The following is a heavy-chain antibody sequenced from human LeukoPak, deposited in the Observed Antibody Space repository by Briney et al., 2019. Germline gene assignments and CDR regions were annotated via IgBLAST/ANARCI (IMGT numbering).Heavy chain of an antibody. CDR3: ARGVNAFDI. V-gene: IGHV1-8*03. CDR2: MNPNSGNT. Sequence: ASVKVSCKASGYTFTSYDINWVRQATGQGLEWMGWMNPNSGNTGYAQKFQGRVTITADKSTSTAYMELSSLRSEDTAVYYCARGVNAFDIWGQGTMVTVSS. J-gene: IGHJ3*02. D-gene: IGHD2-21*01. CDR1: GYTFTSYD.